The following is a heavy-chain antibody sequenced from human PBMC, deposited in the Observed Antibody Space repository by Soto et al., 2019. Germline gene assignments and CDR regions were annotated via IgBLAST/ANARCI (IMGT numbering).Heavy chain of an antibody. CDR2: IYYSGST. D-gene: IGHD6-19*01. Sequence: TSETLSLTCTVSGGSISTYYWSWIRQPPGKGLEWIGYIYYSGSTSYNPSLKSRVTISVDTSKNQFSLQLRSVTAADTAVYYCAIDRSSGWDHVYCMDVWGQVTTVTVSS. CDR3: AIDRSSGWDHVYCMDV. J-gene: IGHJ6*02. V-gene: IGHV4-59*01. CDR1: GGSISTYY.